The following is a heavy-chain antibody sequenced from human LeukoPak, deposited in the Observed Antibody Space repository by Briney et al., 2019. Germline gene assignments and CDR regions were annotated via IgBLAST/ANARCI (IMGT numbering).Heavy chain of an antibody. CDR3: ARLVDSSGYYLGDFDY. CDR2: IYYSGST. Sequence: SETLSLTCTVSGGSISSYYWSWIRQPPGQGLEWIGYIYYSGSTNYNPSLKSRVTISVDTSKNQFSLKLSSVTAADTAVYYCARLVDSSGYYLGDFDYWGQGTLVTVSS. D-gene: IGHD3-22*01. V-gene: IGHV4-59*08. J-gene: IGHJ4*02. CDR1: GGSISSYY.